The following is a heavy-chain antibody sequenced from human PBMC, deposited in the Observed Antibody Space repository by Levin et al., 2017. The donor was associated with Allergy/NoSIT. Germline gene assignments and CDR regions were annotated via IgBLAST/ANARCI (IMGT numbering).Heavy chain of an antibody. CDR2: INAGNGNT. Sequence: RASVKVSCKASGYTFTSYAMHWVRQAPGQRLEWMGWINAGNGNTKYSQKFQGRVTITRDTSASTAYMELSSLRSEDTAVYYCARDLVRVTVIGVVLYYYGMDVWGQGTTVTVSS. CDR3: ARDLVRVTVIGVVLYYYGMDV. V-gene: IGHV1-3*01. J-gene: IGHJ6*02. D-gene: IGHD2-21*02. CDR1: GYTFTSYA.